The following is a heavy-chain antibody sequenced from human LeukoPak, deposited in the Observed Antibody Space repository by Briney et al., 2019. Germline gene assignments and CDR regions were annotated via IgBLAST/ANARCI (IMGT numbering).Heavy chain of an antibody. J-gene: IGHJ4*02. CDR1: GFTFSSYG. D-gene: IGHD6-19*01. V-gene: IGHV3-30*18. Sequence: GGSLKLSCAASGFTFSSYGMHWVRQAPGKGLEWVAVISYDGSNKYYADSVKGRFTISRDNSKNTLYLQMNSLRAEDTAVYYCAKAPRQWLDYFDYWGQGTLVTVSS. CDR3: AKAPRQWLDYFDY. CDR2: ISYDGSNK.